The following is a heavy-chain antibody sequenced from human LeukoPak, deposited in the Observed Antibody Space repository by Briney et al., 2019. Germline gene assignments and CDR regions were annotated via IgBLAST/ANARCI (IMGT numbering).Heavy chain of an antibody. CDR1: GFTLSSYG. CDR3: AKDPHIAAAGTKDYYFDY. CDR2: ISYDGSNK. D-gene: IGHD6-13*01. J-gene: IGHJ4*02. V-gene: IGHV3-30*18. Sequence: GGSLRLSCAASGFTLSSYGMHWVRQAPGKGLEWVAVISYDGSNKYYADSVKGRFTISRDNSKNTLYLQMNSLRAEDTAVYYCAKDPHIAAAGTKDYYFDYWGQGTLVTVSS.